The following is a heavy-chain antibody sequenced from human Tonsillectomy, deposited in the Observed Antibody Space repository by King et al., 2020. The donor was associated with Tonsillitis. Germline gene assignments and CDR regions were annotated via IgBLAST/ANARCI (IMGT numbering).Heavy chain of an antibody. D-gene: IGHD5-12*01. CDR2: ISADGTTT. J-gene: IGHJ4*02. V-gene: IGHV3-74*01. Sequence: VQLVESGGGLVQPGGSLRLSCAASGFTFSTYWMHWVRQAPGKGLVWVSRISADGTTTDDADSVKGRFTISRDNAKNTLELQMSSLRAEDTAVYYCAKGQSGFSGYDPGDYWGQGTLVTVSS. CDR1: GFTFSTYW. CDR3: AKGQSGFSGYDPGDY.